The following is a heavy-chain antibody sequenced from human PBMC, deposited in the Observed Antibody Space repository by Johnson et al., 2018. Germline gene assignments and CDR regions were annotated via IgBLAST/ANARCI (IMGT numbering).Heavy chain of an antibody. J-gene: IGHJ3*02. Sequence: QVQLVESGGGVVQPGRSLRLSCAASGFTFSSYGMHWVRQAPGKGLEWVAVISYDGSNKYYADSVKGRFTISRDNSKNTLYLQMNSLRAEDTAVYYCAKDHVAGGWPDDAFDIWGQGTMVTVSS. CDR2: ISYDGSNK. D-gene: IGHD6-19*01. CDR3: AKDHVAGGWPDDAFDI. CDR1: GFTFSSYG. V-gene: IGHV3-30*18.